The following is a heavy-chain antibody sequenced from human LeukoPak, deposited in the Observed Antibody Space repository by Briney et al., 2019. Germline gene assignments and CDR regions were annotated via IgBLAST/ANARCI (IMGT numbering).Heavy chain of an antibody. CDR2: VRAYNGNT. CDR1: GYTFTIYG. V-gene: IGHV1-18*01. Sequence: GASVTVSFTASGYTFTIYGISWVRQAPGQGLERVGWVRAYNGNTNYSQKLQGRVTITTETSTSTDYMEMRSLRTADTAADYCARDRPSTMVRGVIIPRQDYWGQGTLVTVSS. D-gene: IGHD3-10*01. CDR3: ARDRPSTMVRGVIIPRQDY. J-gene: IGHJ4*02.